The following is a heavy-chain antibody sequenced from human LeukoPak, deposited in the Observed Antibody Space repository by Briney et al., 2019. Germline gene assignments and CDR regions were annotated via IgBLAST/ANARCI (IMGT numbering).Heavy chain of an antibody. CDR1: GYTFTGYY. D-gene: IGHD2-15*01. J-gene: IGHJ5*02. V-gene: IGHV1-2*02. CDR3: ARHVGYSNWFDP. Sequence: VASVKVSCKASGYTFTGYYIHWVRQAPGQGLEWMGWINPTSGGTNYAQKFQGGVTMTRDTSISTAYMELSRLRSDDTAVYYCARHVGYSNWFDPWGQGTLVTVSS. CDR2: INPTSGGT.